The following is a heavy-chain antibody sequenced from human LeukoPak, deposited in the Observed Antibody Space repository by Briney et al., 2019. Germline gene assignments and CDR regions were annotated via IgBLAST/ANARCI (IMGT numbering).Heavy chain of an antibody. J-gene: IGHJ4*02. V-gene: IGHV1-2*02. CDR2: INPISGGT. CDR3: AREDGSFDY. Sequence: ASVKVSCTASGYTFTGYYIHLVRQAPGQGLEWMGWINPISGGTNYAEKFQGRVTTTRDTSINTAYMEVTRLTSDDTAVYYCAREDGSFDYWGQGTLVIVSS. CDR1: GYTFTGYY. D-gene: IGHD5-24*01.